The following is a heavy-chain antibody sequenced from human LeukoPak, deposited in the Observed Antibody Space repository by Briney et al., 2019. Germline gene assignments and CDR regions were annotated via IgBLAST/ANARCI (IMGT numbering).Heavy chain of an antibody. Sequence: SETLSLTCTVSGGSVNSETYCWTWIRQPPGKGLEWIGFVCYTGSTNYYPSLTSRVTISVDTSKNHFSLKLTSVTAADTAVYYCARKISAAGSRWFDPWGQGTLVTVSS. J-gene: IGHJ5*02. CDR3: ARKISAAGSRWFDP. D-gene: IGHD6-13*01. V-gene: IGHV4-61*03. CDR1: GGSVNSETYC. CDR2: VCYTGST.